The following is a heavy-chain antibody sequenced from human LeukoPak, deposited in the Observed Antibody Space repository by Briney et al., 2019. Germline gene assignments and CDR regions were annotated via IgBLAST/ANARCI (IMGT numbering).Heavy chain of an antibody. Sequence: GGSLRLSCAASGFTFSSYGMHWVRQAPGKGLEWVAVISYDGSNKYYADSVKGRFTISRDNSKNTLYLQMNSLRAEDTAVYYCAKGAYYDSSGYYLSYFDYWGQGTLVTVSS. CDR2: ISYDGSNK. J-gene: IGHJ4*02. CDR3: AKGAYYDSSGYYLSYFDY. D-gene: IGHD3-22*01. CDR1: GFTFSSYG. V-gene: IGHV3-30*18.